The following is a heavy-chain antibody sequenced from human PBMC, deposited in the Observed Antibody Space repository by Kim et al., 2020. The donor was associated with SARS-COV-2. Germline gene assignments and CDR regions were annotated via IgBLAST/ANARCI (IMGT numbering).Heavy chain of an antibody. J-gene: IGHJ6*02. D-gene: IGHD3-16*02. V-gene: IGHV3-9*01. Sequence: GGSLRLSCAASGFRFDDYALHWVRQPPGKGLEWVSGIRWNVDNRGYSDSVMGRFTISRDNAKNSLYLQMNELRPDDTALYYCARSGDGTYPQGAYYYGLDVWGQGPTVTVSS. CDR1: GFRFDDYA. CDR3: ARSGDGTYPQGAYYYGLDV. CDR2: IRWNVDNR.